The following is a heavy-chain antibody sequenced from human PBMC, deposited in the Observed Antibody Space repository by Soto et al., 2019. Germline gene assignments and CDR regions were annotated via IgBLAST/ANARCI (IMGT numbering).Heavy chain of an antibody. CDR3: ARILVDTAMVTGRGYFDY. D-gene: IGHD5-18*01. Sequence: SGPTLVNPTQTLTLTCTFSGFSLSTSGMCVSWIRQPPGKALEWLALIDWDDDKYYSTSLKTRLTISKDTSKNQVVLTMTNMDPVDTATYYCARILVDTAMVTGRGYFDYWGQGTLVTVSS. J-gene: IGHJ4*02. CDR2: IDWDDDK. V-gene: IGHV2-70*01. CDR1: GFSLSTSGMC.